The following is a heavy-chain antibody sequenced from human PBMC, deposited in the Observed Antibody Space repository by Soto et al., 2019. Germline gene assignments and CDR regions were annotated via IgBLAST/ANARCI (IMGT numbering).Heavy chain of an antibody. D-gene: IGHD5-12*01. Sequence: QVQLQESGPGLVKPSETLSLTCTVSGGSISSYYWSWIRQPPGKGLEWIGYIYYSGSTNYNPSLKSRVTISVDTSKNQFSLKLSSVTAADTAVYYCARNIVAQEKNDAFDIWGQGTMVTVSS. CDR3: ARNIVAQEKNDAFDI. V-gene: IGHV4-59*01. CDR1: GGSISSYY. CDR2: IYYSGST. J-gene: IGHJ3*02.